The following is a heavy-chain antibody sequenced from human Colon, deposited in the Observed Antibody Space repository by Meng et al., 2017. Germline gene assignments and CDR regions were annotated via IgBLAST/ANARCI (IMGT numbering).Heavy chain of an antibody. CDR2: TNQDGSDT. J-gene: IGHJ5*02. V-gene: IGHV3-7*01. CDR1: GFSISSYW. CDR3: ARDGGTDWFDP. Sequence: GGFLRLSCVASGFSISSYWMSWIRQAPGKGPEWVANTNQDGSDTHYVDSVKGRLTISRDNARNSVYLQLNSLGVEDTALYYCARDGGTDWFDPWGQGTLVTVSS. D-gene: IGHD1-1*01.